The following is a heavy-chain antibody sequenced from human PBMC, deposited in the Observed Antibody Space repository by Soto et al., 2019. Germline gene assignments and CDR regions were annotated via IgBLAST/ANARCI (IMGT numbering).Heavy chain of an antibody. CDR3: ARERHYWTKTPRGGFDY. CDR2: IIPIFGTT. Sequence: QVQLVQSGAEVKKPGSSVKVSCKASGGTFSTYPISWVRQAPGQGLEWMAGIIPIFGTTNYAQKFQGRVTITADESTSTAYMELSSLRSEDTAVYYCARERHYWTKTPRGGFDYWGQGTLVTVSS. J-gene: IGHJ4*02. CDR1: GGTFSTYP. V-gene: IGHV1-69*01. D-gene: IGHD3-3*02.